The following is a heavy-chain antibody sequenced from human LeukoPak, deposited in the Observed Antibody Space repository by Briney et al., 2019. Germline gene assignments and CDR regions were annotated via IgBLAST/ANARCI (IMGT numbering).Heavy chain of an antibody. Sequence: PGGSLRLSCAASGFTFSTYGMHWVRQAPGKGLEWVAVLSYDGSNEYYADSVKGRFTISRDNSKNTLFLQMNSLRAEDTAVYYCARDRRVGDGYNSADYWGQGTLVTVSS. CDR3: ARDRRVGDGYNSADY. CDR2: LSYDGSNE. J-gene: IGHJ4*02. D-gene: IGHD5-24*01. V-gene: IGHV3-30*03. CDR1: GFTFSTYG.